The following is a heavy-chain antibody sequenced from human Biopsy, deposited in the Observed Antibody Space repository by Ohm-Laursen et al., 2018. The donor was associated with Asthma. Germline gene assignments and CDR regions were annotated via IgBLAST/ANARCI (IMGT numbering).Heavy chain of an antibody. V-gene: IGHV1-3*01. Sequence: SVKVSCKASAYTITSNAMHWVRQAPGQRLEWMGWINPGNGNTKYSQKFQGRVTITRDTSASTAYMELSSLSSEDTAVYYCARGYSGSDRIVYYYSGLEVWGQGTTVTVSS. CDR1: AYTITSNA. D-gene: IGHD5-12*01. J-gene: IGHJ6*02. CDR3: ARGYSGSDRIVYYYSGLEV. CDR2: INPGNGNT.